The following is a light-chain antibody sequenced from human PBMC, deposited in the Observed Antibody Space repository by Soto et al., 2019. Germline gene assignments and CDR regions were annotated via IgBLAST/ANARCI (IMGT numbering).Light chain of an antibody. CDR3: SSYTTSSTLI. J-gene: IGLJ2*01. V-gene: IGLV2-14*03. CDR1: TSDIGTYDS. CDR2: QVN. Sequence: QSALPQPASVSGPPGQSITISCTGTTSDIGTYDSVSWYQQHPGKVPKLIIYQVNNRPSGVSNRFSGSKSGNTASLTISGLQAEDEADYYCSSYTTSSTLIFGGGTQLTVL.